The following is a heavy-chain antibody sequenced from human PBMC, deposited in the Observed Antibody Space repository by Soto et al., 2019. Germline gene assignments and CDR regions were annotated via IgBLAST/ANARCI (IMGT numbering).Heavy chain of an antibody. V-gene: IGHV3-30*18. Sequence: PGGSLRLSCAASGFTFSSYGIHWVRQAPGKGLEWVAVISYDGSNKYYADSVKGRFTISRDNSKNTLYLQMNSLRAEDTAVYYCAKDHSSSWYRYYYYGMDVWGQGTTVTVSS. J-gene: IGHJ6*02. D-gene: IGHD6-13*01. CDR2: ISYDGSNK. CDR1: GFTFSSYG. CDR3: AKDHSSSWYRYYYYGMDV.